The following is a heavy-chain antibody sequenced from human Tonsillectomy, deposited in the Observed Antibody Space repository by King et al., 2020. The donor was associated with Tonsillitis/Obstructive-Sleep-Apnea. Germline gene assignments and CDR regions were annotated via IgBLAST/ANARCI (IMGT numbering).Heavy chain of an antibody. Sequence: DVQLVQSGGGLVQPGGSLRLSCAASGFTFSSYEMNWVRQAPGKGLEWVSYISSSGTSIYYSDSVKGRFTISRDNAKSSLYLQMNSLRAEDTAVYYCARDFLEHAEGLDYWGQGTLVTVSS. D-gene: IGHD1/OR15-1a*01. CDR1: GFTFSSYE. CDR3: ARDFLEHAEGLDY. CDR2: ISSSGTSI. V-gene: IGHV3-48*03. J-gene: IGHJ4*02.